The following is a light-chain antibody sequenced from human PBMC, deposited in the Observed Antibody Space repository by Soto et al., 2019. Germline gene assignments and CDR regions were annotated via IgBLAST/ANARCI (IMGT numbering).Light chain of an antibody. J-gene: IGKJ4*01. Sequence: EIVMTQSPATLSVSPGERATLSCRASQSVSSNLAWYQQKPGQAPTLLIFGASARATGIPARFSGSGSGTEFTLTISSLQSEDFAVYYCQQYSNWPPVLTFGGGTKVDIK. V-gene: IGKV3-15*01. CDR3: QQYSNWPPVLT. CDR1: QSVSSN. CDR2: GAS.